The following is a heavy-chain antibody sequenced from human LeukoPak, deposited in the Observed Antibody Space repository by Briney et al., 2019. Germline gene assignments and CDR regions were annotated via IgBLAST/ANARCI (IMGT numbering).Heavy chain of an antibody. Sequence: ASVKVSCKASGGTFSSYAISWVRQAPGQGLEWMGWISAYNGNTNYAQKLQGRVTMTTDTSTSTAYMELRSLRSDDTAVYYCARGGAVVVPAAIRTFDYWGQGTLVTVSS. CDR2: ISAYNGNT. CDR3: ARGGAVVVPAAIRTFDY. D-gene: IGHD2-2*01. J-gene: IGHJ4*02. CDR1: GGTFSSYA. V-gene: IGHV1-18*01.